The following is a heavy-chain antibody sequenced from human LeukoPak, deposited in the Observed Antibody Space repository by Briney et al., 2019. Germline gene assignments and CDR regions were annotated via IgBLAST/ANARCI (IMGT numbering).Heavy chain of an antibody. CDR1: GFTFSDAW. CDR2: INHSGST. Sequence: GSLRLSCVGSGFTFSDAWMSWVRQAPGKGLEWIGEINHSGSTNYNPSLKSRVTISVDTSKNQFSLKLSSVTAADTAVYYCARGGSSSWRYYYYMDVWGKGTTVTVSS. D-gene: IGHD6-13*01. J-gene: IGHJ6*03. CDR3: ARGGSSSWRYYYYMDV. V-gene: IGHV4-34*01.